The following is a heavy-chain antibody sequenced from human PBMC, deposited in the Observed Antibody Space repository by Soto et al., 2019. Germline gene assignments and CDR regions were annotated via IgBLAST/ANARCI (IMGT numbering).Heavy chain of an antibody. CDR2: TNPNSDGA. CDR3: ARGGGSGWHGDWFDP. D-gene: IGHD6-19*01. Sequence: QVHLVQSEAEVKKPGASVRVSCKASGYTFTDYYIHWVRQAPGQGLERMGWTNPNSDGAHYAQKFQGRVTMTRDKSTRTLYMEVNRLRSDDTAVYFCARGGGSGWHGDWFDPWGQGTLVTVSS. J-gene: IGHJ5*02. CDR1: GYTFTDYY. V-gene: IGHV1-2*02.